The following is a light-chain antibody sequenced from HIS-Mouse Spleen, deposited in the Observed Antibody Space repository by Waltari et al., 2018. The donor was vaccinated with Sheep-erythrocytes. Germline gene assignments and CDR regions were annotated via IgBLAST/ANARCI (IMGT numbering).Light chain of an antibody. J-gene: IGKJ4*01. Sequence: DIVMTQSPDSLAVSLGERATINCKSSQYVLYSSNNKNYLAWYLQKPGQPPKLLIYWASTRESGVPDRFSGSGSGTDFTLTISSLQAEDVAVYYCQQYYSTLTFGGGTKVEIK. CDR2: WAS. CDR3: QQYYSTLT. CDR1: QYVLYSSNNKNY. V-gene: IGKV4-1*01.